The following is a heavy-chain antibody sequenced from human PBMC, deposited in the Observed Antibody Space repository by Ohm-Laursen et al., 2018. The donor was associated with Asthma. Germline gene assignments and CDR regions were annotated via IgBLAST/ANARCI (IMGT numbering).Heavy chain of an antibody. J-gene: IGHJ6*02. CDR3: AVRTTSAGFDV. CDR2: ITSYSSTT. Sequence: SLRLSCSASGFTFSSYSMNWVRLAPGKGLEWVSYITSYSSTTYYADSVKGRFTISRDNAKNSLYLQMNSLRAQDTAVYYCAVRTTSAGFDVWGQGTTVTVSS. D-gene: IGHD1-1*01. CDR1: GFTFSSYS. V-gene: IGHV3-48*01.